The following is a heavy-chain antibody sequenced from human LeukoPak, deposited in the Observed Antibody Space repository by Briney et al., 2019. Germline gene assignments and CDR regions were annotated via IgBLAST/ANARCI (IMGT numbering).Heavy chain of an antibody. V-gene: IGHV4-59*01. CDR1: GGSISSYY. Sequence: SETLSLTCTVSGGSISSYYWCCIRQPPGKGLEWIGYIYYSGSNNDNPSLKSRVTISVDTSKNQFSLKLSSVTAADTAVYYCAGSSAARGGGFDYWGQGTLVTVSS. CDR3: AGSSAARGGGFDY. D-gene: IGHD6-6*01. CDR2: IYYSGSN. J-gene: IGHJ4*02.